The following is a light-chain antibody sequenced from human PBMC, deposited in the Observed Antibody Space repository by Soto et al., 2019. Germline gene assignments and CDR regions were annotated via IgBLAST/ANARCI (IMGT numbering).Light chain of an antibody. CDR3: XXXDDLPT. J-gene: IGKJ5*01. CDR1: QDINNF. V-gene: IGKV1-33*01. Sequence: DIQMTQXPXSLSASVGDRVTITCQXSQDINNFVNLYQQKPGKAPKLLIYDASTLKTGVPSRFSGSGSGTDFRFTISSLQXXDFATXXXXXXDDLPTFGQGTRLDIK. CDR2: DAS.